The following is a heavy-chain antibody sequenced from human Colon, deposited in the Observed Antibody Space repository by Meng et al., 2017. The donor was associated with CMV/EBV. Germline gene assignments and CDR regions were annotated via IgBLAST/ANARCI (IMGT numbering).Heavy chain of an antibody. D-gene: IGHD1-1*01. Sequence: GESLKISRAASGFTFSSYSMNWVRQAPGKGLEWVSYISSSSSTIYYADSVKGRFTISRDNAKNSLYLQMNSLRAEDTAVYYCAKRGGMDVWGQGTTVTVSS. CDR2: ISSSSSTI. V-gene: IGHV3-48*04. J-gene: IGHJ6*02. CDR1: GFTFSSYS. CDR3: AKRGGMDV.